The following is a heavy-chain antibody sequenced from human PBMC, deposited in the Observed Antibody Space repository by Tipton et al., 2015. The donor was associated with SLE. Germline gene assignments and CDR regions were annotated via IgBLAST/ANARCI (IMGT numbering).Heavy chain of an antibody. V-gene: IGHV3-13*01. CDR2: IGTAGDT. CDR3: ARNRGTLDHAFDI. Sequence: VQLVQSGGGLVQPGGYLRLSCAASGFNFSAYGMHWVSQATGKGLEWDSGIGTAGDTSYAGSVKGRFTISSENAKNSLSLQMNGLRAGDTAMYYCARNRGTLDHAFDIWGQGIMVTVSS. CDR1: GFNFSAYG. J-gene: IGHJ3*02. D-gene: IGHD1-1*01.